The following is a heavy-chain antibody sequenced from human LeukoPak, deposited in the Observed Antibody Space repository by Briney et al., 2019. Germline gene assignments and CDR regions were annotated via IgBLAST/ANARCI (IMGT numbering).Heavy chain of an antibody. Sequence: ASVKVSCKASGYTFSGYYIHWVRQAPGQGLEWMGWINPNSGGTNYAQKFQGRVTMTRDTSISTAYMELSRLRSDDTAVYYCARTWGGSNWYSTFDYWGQGTLVTVSS. CDR1: GYTFSGYY. CDR3: ARTWGGSNWYSTFDY. V-gene: IGHV1-2*02. D-gene: IGHD6-13*01. J-gene: IGHJ4*02. CDR2: INPNSGGT.